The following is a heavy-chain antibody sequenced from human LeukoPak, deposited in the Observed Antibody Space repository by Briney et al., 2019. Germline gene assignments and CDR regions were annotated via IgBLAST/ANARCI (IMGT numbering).Heavy chain of an antibody. J-gene: IGHJ4*02. Sequence: NPSETLSLTCTVSGYSISSGYYWGWIRQPPGKGLEWIGSIYHSGSTYYNPSPKSRVTISVDTSKNQFSLKLSSVTAADTAVYYCARDRITVVMTAIDYWGQGTLVAVSS. V-gene: IGHV4-38-2*02. CDR1: GYSISSGYY. CDR2: IYHSGST. D-gene: IGHD2-21*02. CDR3: ARDRITVVMTAIDY.